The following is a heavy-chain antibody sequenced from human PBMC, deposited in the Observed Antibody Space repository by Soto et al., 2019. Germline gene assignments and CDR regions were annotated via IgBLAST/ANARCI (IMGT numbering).Heavy chain of an antibody. J-gene: IGHJ6*03. CDR1: GGSFSGYY. CDR2: INHSGST. D-gene: IGHD3-3*01. CDR3: ERGRTLTIFGERRPRNRNYYYYMDV. V-gene: IGHV4-34*01. Sequence: QVQLQQWGAGLLKPSETLSLTCAVYGGSFSGYYWSWIRQPPGKGLEWIGEINHSGSTNYNPSLKIRVTRSVDTYKNQFSLKVSSLTAAESAVYYCERGRTLTIFGERRPRNRNYYYYMDVWGKGTTVTVSS.